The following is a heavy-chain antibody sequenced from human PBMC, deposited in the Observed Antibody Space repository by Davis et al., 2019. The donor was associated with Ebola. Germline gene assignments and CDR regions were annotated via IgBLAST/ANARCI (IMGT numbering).Heavy chain of an antibody. V-gene: IGHV3-33*06. J-gene: IGHJ6*02. Sequence: GESLKISCAASGFTFSSYGMHWVRQAPGKGLEWVAVIWYDGSNKYYADSVKGRFTISRDNSKNTLYLQMNSLRAEDTAVYYCAKDREVSGLRFLEWLPKHYYYGMDVWGQGTTVTVSS. CDR3: AKDREVSGLRFLEWLPKHYYYGMDV. CDR2: IWYDGSNK. CDR1: GFTFSSYG. D-gene: IGHD3-3*01.